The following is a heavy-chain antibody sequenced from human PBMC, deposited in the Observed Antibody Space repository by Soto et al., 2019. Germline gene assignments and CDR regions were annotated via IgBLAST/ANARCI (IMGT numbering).Heavy chain of an antibody. Sequence: GGSLRLSCAASGFTFSTYSVSWVRQAPGKGLEWVSAISGSGAGTYYADFVKGRFTISRDNSKNTLYLQMNSLRAEDTAVYYCAKVMRALVVVIGNYFDYWGQGTLVTVSS. V-gene: IGHV3-23*01. J-gene: IGHJ4*02. D-gene: IGHD3-22*01. CDR3: AKVMRALVVVIGNYFDY. CDR2: ISGSGAGT. CDR1: GFTFSTYS.